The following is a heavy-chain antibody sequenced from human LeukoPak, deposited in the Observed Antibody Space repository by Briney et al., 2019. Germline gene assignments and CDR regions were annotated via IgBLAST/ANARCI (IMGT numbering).Heavy chain of an antibody. D-gene: IGHD1-26*01. Sequence: SETLSLTCTVSGDSISNHYWSWIRQPPGKGLVWIGYIFYSGNTHYNPSLKSRVTMSVDTFKNQFSLRLSSVTPADTAVYYCARDRGEGIVGTFDYWGQGTLVTVSS. V-gene: IGHV4-59*11. J-gene: IGHJ4*02. CDR2: IFYSGNT. CDR3: ARDRGEGIVGTFDY. CDR1: GDSISNHY.